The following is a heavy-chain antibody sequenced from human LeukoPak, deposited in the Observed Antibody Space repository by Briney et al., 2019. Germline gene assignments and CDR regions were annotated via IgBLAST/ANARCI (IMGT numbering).Heavy chain of an antibody. Sequence: ERSLRLSCAASGFTFSSYAMHWVRQAPGKGLEWVAIIWYDGSNEFYADSVKGRFTISRDNSKNTLFLQMKSLRAEDTAVYYCARDRGTTVTTYYFDYWAREPWSPSPQ. CDR3: ARDRGTTVTTYYFDY. V-gene: IGHV3-33*01. CDR2: IWYDGSNE. D-gene: IGHD4-17*01. J-gene: IGHJ4*02. CDR1: GFTFSSYA.